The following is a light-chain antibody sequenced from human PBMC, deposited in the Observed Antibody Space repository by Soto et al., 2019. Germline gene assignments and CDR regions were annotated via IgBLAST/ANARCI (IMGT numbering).Light chain of an antibody. CDR3: SSYTSSSTYV. CDR1: SSDVGGYNY. CDR2: DVS. Sequence: QSALPQPASVSGSPGQSIAISCIGSSSDVGGYNYVSWHQQHPGKAPKVVIYDVSNRPSGVSDRFSGSKSGNTASLTISGLKAEDEADYYCSSYTSSSTYVFGTGTKVTVL. V-gene: IGLV2-14*01. J-gene: IGLJ1*01.